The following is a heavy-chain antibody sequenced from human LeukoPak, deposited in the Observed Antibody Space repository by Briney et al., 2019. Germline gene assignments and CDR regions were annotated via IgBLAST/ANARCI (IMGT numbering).Heavy chain of an antibody. J-gene: IGHJ6*02. CDR3: ARNKGKPRARSYYYYYGMDV. D-gene: IGHD1-14*01. CDR2: IYYSGST. Sequence: SETLSLTCTVSGGSISSYYWSWIRQPPGKGLEWIGYIYYSGSTNYNPSLKSRVTISVDTSKNQFSLKLSSVTAADTAVYYCARNKGKPRARSYYYYYGMDVWGQGTTVTVSS. CDR1: GGSISSYY. V-gene: IGHV4-59*12.